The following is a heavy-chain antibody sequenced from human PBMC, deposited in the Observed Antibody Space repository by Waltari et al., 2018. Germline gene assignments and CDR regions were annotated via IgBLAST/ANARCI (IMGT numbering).Heavy chain of an antibody. Sequence: PGRSRRLSCAASGFTFSSYAMHWVRQAPGKGLEWVAVNSYDGSNKYYADSVKGRFTISRDNSKNTLYLRLNSLRAEDTAVYYCARDLIYNDDSTGYFDYWGQGTLVTVSS. CDR1: GFTFSSYA. CDR3: ARDLIYNDDSTGYFDY. CDR2: NSYDGSNK. D-gene: IGHD3-22*01. J-gene: IGHJ4*02. V-gene: IGHV3-30*01.